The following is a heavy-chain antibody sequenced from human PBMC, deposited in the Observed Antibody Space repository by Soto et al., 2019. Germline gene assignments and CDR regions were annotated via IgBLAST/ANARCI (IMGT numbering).Heavy chain of an antibody. CDR2: IYPGDSDT. Sequence: XESLKISCTGSGYSFTSYWIGWVRQMPGKGLEWMGIIYPGDSDTRYSPSFQGQVTISADKSISTAYLQWSSLKASDTAMYYCARQGSTTTDYYGMDVWGQGNTVTVSS. J-gene: IGHJ6*02. V-gene: IGHV5-51*01. CDR3: ARQGSTTTDYYGMDV. CDR1: GYSFTSYW. D-gene: IGHD4-17*01.